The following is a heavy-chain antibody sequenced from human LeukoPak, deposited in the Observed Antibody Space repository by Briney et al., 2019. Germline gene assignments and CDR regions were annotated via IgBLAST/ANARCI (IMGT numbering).Heavy chain of an antibody. V-gene: IGHV4-39*01. CDR3: SRRRGGSRYFDF. Sequence: SETLSLTCTVSGGSTSSSGYYWGWIRQPPGKGLEWIGNIYYDGNTYYSSSLKSRITISVDTSKNQFSLILSSVTAADTAVYYCSRRRGGSRYFDFLGQGTLVTVSS. CDR2: IYYDGNT. D-gene: IGHD2-15*01. CDR1: GGSTSSSGYY. J-gene: IGHJ4*02.